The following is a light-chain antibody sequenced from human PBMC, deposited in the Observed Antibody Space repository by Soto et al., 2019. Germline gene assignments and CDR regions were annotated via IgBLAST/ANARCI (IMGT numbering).Light chain of an antibody. CDR3: QQYENWPSIT. Sequence: EIVMTQSPATLSVSQGEGATLSCRASQNIRTKLAWYQQKPGQAPGLLISGASTRATGIPVRFSGSGSGTEFALAISSLQSEDFAVYYCQQYENWPSITFGQGTRLEIK. CDR1: QNIRTK. V-gene: IGKV3-15*01. J-gene: IGKJ5*01. CDR2: GAS.